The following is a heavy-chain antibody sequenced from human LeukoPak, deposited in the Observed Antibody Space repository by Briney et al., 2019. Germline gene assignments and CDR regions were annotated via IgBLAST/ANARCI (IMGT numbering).Heavy chain of an antibody. Sequence: GGSLRLSCAASGFIFSSYAMSWARQAPGKGLEWVSAISGSGGSTYYADSVKGRFTISRDNSKNTLYLQMNSLRAEDTAVYYCAKLTTVTTGDNWFDPWGQGTLVTVSS. J-gene: IGHJ5*02. V-gene: IGHV3-23*01. CDR1: GFIFSSYA. CDR3: AKLTTVTTGDNWFDP. D-gene: IGHD4-11*01. CDR2: ISGSGGST.